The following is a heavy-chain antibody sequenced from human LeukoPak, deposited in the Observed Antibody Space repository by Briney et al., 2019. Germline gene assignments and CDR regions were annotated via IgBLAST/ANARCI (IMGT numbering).Heavy chain of an antibody. D-gene: IGHD2-2*01. V-gene: IGHV3-48*02. Sequence: SGGSLRLSCAASGFTFSTYSMNWVRQAPGKGLEWVSYITSSSSNIYYADSVKGRFTISRDNAKNSLYLQLNSLRDEDTAVYYCARDLQIPAHGYSIDYWGQGTLVTVSS. CDR2: ITSSSSNI. CDR1: GFTFSTYS. J-gene: IGHJ4*02. CDR3: ARDLQIPAHGYSIDY.